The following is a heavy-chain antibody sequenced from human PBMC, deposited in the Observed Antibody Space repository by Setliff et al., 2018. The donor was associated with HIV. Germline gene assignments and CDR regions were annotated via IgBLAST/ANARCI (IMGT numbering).Heavy chain of an antibody. CDR3: AKHLSPGSGWYSKARGMDV. CDR2: IYPGNSDT. CDR1: GYTFSNYC. D-gene: IGHD6-19*01. J-gene: IGHJ6*02. V-gene: IGHV5-51*01. Sequence: PGESLKIPCKDSGYTFSNYCIAWVRQMPGKGLEWMGIIYPGNSDTTYSPSFQGQVTISADKSISTAYLQWSSLKASDTAMYYCAKHLSPGSGWYSKARGMDVWGQGTTVTAP.